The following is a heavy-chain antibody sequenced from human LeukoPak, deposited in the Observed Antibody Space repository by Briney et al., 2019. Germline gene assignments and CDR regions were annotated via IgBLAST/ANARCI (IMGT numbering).Heavy chain of an antibody. CDR2: IYPSDSDI. CDR1: GYTFAHYW. J-gene: IGHJ4*02. V-gene: IGHV5-51*01. Sequence: GESLKISCKGSGYTFAHYWIGWVRQMPGRGLEWMGVIYPSDSDIRVSPSFKGQVTISADMSINTAYLQWTSLKASDTAIYYCARQAQNYYGSGAIDSWGQGSLLTVSS. D-gene: IGHD3-10*01. CDR3: ARQAQNYYGSGAIDS.